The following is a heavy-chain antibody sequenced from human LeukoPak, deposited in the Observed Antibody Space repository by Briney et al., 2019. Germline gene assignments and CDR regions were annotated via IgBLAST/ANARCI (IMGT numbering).Heavy chain of an antibody. CDR1: GGPISSSSYY. Sequence: PSETLSLTCTVSGGPISSSSYYWGWIRQPPGKGLEWIGSIYYSGSTYYNPSLKSRVTISVDTSKNQFSLKLSSVTAADTAVYYCARHTVFYDSSGYYLSGNWFDPWGQGTLVTVSS. V-gene: IGHV4-39*01. J-gene: IGHJ5*02. CDR3: ARHTVFYDSSGYYLSGNWFDP. D-gene: IGHD3-22*01. CDR2: IYYSGST.